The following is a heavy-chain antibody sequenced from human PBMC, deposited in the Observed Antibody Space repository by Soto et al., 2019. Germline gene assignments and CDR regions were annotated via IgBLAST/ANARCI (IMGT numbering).Heavy chain of an antibody. D-gene: IGHD3-10*01. CDR2: INPSGGSK. V-gene: IGHV1-46*03. CDR1: GYTFTSYY. J-gene: IGHJ6*02. Sequence: ASVKVSCKASGYTFTSYYIHWVRQAPGQGLEWMGIINPSGGSKNYAQKFQGRVTMTRDTSTSTVYMELTSLRSEDTAVYYCARTPVVTTARFSMDVWGQGTTVTVSS. CDR3: ARTPVVTTARFSMDV.